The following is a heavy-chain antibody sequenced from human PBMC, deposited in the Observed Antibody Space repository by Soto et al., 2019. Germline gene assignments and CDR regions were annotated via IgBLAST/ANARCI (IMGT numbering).Heavy chain of an antibody. D-gene: IGHD2-15*01. Sequence: ASVKVSCKASGYTFTGYYMHWVRQAPGQGLEWMGWINPNSGGTNYAQKFQGRVTMTRDTSISTAYMELSRLRSDDKAVYYCECSGEVTEKWFDPWGQGTLVTVSS. CDR3: ECSGEVTEKWFDP. CDR2: INPNSGGT. V-gene: IGHV1-2*02. J-gene: IGHJ5*02. CDR1: GYTFTGYY.